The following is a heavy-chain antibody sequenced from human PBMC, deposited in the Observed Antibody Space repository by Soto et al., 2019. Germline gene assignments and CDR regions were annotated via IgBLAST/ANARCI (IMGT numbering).Heavy chain of an antibody. J-gene: IGHJ4*02. D-gene: IGHD6-19*01. CDR1: GFPFSSYG. Sequence: VGSLRLSCAASGFPFSSYGMHWVRQAPGRGLEWVAVISYDGSNKYYADSVKGRFTISRDNSKNTLYLQMNNLRAEDTAVYYCAKDFVVAVVWGQGTLVTVSS. V-gene: IGHV3-30*18. CDR3: AKDFVVAVV. CDR2: ISYDGSNK.